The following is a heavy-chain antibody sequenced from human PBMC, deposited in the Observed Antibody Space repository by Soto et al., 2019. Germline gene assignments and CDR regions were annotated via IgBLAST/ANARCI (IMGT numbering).Heavy chain of an antibody. CDR3: ATLLRYFDWLQPGGY. V-gene: IGHV3-33*01. D-gene: IGHD3-9*01. CDR2: IWYDGSNK. Sequence: GGSMRLSCAASGFTFSSYGMHWVRQAPGKGLEWVAVIWYDGSNKYYADSVKGRFTISRDNSKNTLYLQMNSLRAEDTAVYYCATLLRYFDWLQPGGYWGQGTLVTVSS. J-gene: IGHJ4*02. CDR1: GFTFSSYG.